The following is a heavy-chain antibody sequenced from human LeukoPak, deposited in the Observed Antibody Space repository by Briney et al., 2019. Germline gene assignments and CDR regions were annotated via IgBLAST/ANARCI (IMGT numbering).Heavy chain of an antibody. V-gene: IGHV4-30-4*01. J-gene: IGHJ4*02. D-gene: IGHD6-6*01. CDR3: ARVSSSRYYYFDY. Sequence: SQTLSLTCTVSGGSISSGDYYWSWIRQPPGTGLEWIGYIYYSGSAYYNPSLKSQVTMSVDTSKNQFSLKLSSVTAADTAVYYCARVSSSRYYYFDYWGQGTLVTVSS. CDR2: IYYSGSA. CDR1: GGSISSGDYY.